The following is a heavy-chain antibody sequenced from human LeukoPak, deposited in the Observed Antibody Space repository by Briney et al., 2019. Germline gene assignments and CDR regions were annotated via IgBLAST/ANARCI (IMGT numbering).Heavy chain of an antibody. CDR2: IKQDGSEI. Sequence: GGSLRLSCAASGFTFSSYWMSWVRQAPGKGLEWVANIKQDGSEIYYVDSVKGRFTISRDNAKNSLYLQMNSLRAEDTAVYYCARAQRSAVWRFGPMGNWFDPWGQGTLVTVSS. D-gene: IGHD3-10*01. CDR1: GFTFSSYW. CDR3: ARAQRSAVWRFGPMGNWFDP. J-gene: IGHJ5*02. V-gene: IGHV3-7*03.